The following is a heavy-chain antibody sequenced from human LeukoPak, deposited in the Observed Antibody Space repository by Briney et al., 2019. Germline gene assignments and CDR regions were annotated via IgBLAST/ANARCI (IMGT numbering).Heavy chain of an antibody. V-gene: IGHV3-66*01. D-gene: IGHD5-24*01. CDR1: GFTVSGNY. CDR2: LYSGGST. CDR3: ASRDKGYYYGMDV. Sequence: GGSLRLSCAASGFTVSGNYMNWVRRPPGKGLEWVSLLYSGGSTYYADSVKGRFSISRDNSKNTLYLQMNSLRAEDTAVYCCASRDKGYYYGMDVWGQGTTVTVSS. J-gene: IGHJ6*02.